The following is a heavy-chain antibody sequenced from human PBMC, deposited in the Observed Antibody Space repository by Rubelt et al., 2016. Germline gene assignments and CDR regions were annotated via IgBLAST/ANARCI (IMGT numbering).Heavy chain of an antibody. CDR2: IWYDEINK. V-gene: IGHV3-33*01. D-gene: IGHD2-2*01. J-gene: IGHJ6*02. CDR1: GLTFSDYA. Sequence: QVQLVESGGGVVQPGKSLRLSCAASGLTFSDYAMHWVRQAPGKGLEWVAMIWYDEINKYYVDSVKGRFTISRDKSKNTLYVQRNSLGAEDTGVYYCARAAGHCSSNRCYPVYGMDVWGQGTTVTVSS. CDR3: ARAAGHCSSNRCYPVYGMDV.